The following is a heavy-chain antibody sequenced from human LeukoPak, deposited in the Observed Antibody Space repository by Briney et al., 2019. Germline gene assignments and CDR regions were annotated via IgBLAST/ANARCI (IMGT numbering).Heavy chain of an antibody. Sequence: TGGSLRLSCAASGFTFSSYWMSWVRQAPGKGLEWVANIKQDGSEKYYVDSVKGRFTISRDNSENTLYLEMNSLRTEDSAVYYCVKDQGQVYGYFDSWGQGTLVTVSS. CDR3: VKDQGQVYGYFDS. D-gene: IGHD6-6*01. V-gene: IGHV3-7*01. J-gene: IGHJ4*02. CDR2: IKQDGSEK. CDR1: GFTFSSYW.